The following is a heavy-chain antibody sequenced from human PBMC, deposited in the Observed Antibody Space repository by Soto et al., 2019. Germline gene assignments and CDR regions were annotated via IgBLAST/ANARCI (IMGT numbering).Heavy chain of an antibody. D-gene: IGHD3-22*01. CDR1: GGTFSSYA. Sequence: GAPVKVSCKASGGTFSSYAISWVRQAPGQGLEWMGGIIPIFGTANYAQKFQGRVTITADESTSTAYMELSSLRSEDTAVYYCARVPRGDYYDSSGGFDPWGQGTLVTVSS. J-gene: IGHJ5*02. V-gene: IGHV1-69*13. CDR2: IIPIFGTA. CDR3: ARVPRGDYYDSSGGFDP.